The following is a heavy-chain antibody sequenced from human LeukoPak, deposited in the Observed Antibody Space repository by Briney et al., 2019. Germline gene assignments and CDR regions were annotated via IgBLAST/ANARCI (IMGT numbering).Heavy chain of an antibody. CDR1: GYTFTSYV. Sequence: ASVRVSCKASGYTFTSYVINWVRQATGQGLEWMGWMNPNSGNTGYAQKFQGRVTMTRNTSISTAYMELSSLRSEDTAVYYCAIGFGRTIFGVVTAIDYWGQGTLVTVSS. D-gene: IGHD3-3*01. CDR2: MNPNSGNT. V-gene: IGHV1-8*01. CDR3: AIGFGRTIFGVVTAIDY. J-gene: IGHJ4*02.